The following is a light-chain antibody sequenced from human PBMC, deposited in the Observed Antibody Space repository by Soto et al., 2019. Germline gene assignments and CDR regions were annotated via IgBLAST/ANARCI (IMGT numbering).Light chain of an antibody. Sequence: DIVMTHSPAALSASLVGRATLSFRASQSVSSNLAWYQQKPGQAPRLLIYGASNRATGIPDRFSGSGSGREFTLTISRLKSEDFAVYYCQKYNHWPPVKFGKGTTVDIK. CDR3: QKYNHWPPVK. CDR1: QSVSSN. J-gene: IGKJ1*01. CDR2: GAS. V-gene: IGKV3-15*01.